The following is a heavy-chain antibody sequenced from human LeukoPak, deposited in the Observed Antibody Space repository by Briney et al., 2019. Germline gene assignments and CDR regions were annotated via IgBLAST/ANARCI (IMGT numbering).Heavy chain of an antibody. D-gene: IGHD1-26*01. CDR3: ARGGGYISGGPFDY. CDR2: ISGSGGST. V-gene: IGHV3-23*01. J-gene: IGHJ4*02. Sequence: PGGSLRLSCAASGFTFSSYAMSWVRQAPGKGLEWVSAISGSGGSTYYADSVKGRFTISRDNSKNTLYLQMNSLRAEDTAVYYCARGGGYISGGPFDYWGQGTLVTVSS. CDR1: GFTFSSYA.